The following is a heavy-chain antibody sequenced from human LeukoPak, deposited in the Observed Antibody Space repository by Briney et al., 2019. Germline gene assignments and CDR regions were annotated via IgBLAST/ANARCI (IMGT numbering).Heavy chain of an antibody. D-gene: IGHD2-15*01. V-gene: IGHV3-30*18. CDR1: GFTFSDYG. CDR2: ISYDGSNK. Sequence: GGSLRLSCVASGFTFSDYGMHWVRQAPGKGLEWVAVISYDGSNKYYADSVKGRFTISRDNSKNTLYLQMNSLRAEDTAVYYCAKEAYCSGGSCYSYYYYYGMDVWGQGTTVTVSS. J-gene: IGHJ6*02. CDR3: AKEAYCSGGSCYSYYYYYGMDV.